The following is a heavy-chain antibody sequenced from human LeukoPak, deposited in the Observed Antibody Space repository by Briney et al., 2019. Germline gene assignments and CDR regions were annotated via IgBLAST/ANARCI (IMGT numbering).Heavy chain of an antibody. V-gene: IGHV3-48*01. CDR1: EFTFSSYS. J-gene: IGHJ4*02. CDR3: ARDMQFEPASDFDY. CDR2: ITNSGNSK. D-gene: IGHD1-14*01. Sequence: GGSLRLSCAASEFTFSSYSMNWVRQAPGKGLEWVSYITNSGNSKSYADSVKGRFTISRDNSKNTLYLQMNSLRAEDTAVYYCARDMQFEPASDFDYWGQGTLVTVSS.